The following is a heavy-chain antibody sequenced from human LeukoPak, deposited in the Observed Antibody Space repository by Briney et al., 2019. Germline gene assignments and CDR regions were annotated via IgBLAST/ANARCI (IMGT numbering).Heavy chain of an antibody. D-gene: IGHD1-26*01. CDR3: AHAVGWVVGTRNWFDP. Sequence: ESGPTLVNPTQTLTLTCTFSGFSLSTSGVGVGWIRQPPGKALERLALIYWDDDKRYSPSLKSRLTITKDTSKNQVVLTMTNMDPVDTATYYCAHAVGWVVGTRNWFDPWGQGTLVTVSS. V-gene: IGHV2-5*02. CDR2: IYWDDDK. J-gene: IGHJ5*02. CDR1: GFSLSTSGVG.